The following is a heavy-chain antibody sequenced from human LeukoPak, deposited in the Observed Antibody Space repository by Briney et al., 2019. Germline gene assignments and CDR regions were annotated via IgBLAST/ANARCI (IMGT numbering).Heavy chain of an antibody. CDR3: AREGIGPDWYFDL. D-gene: IGHD3-10*01. V-gene: IGHV4-30-4*01. Sequence: PSETLSLTCTVSGGSISSGDYYWSWLRQPPGKGLEWIGYIYHSGSTYYNPSLKSRVTISVDTSKNQFSLKLSSVTAADTAVYYCAREGIGPDWYFDLWGRGTLVTVSS. CDR1: GGSISSGDYY. CDR2: IYHSGST. J-gene: IGHJ2*01.